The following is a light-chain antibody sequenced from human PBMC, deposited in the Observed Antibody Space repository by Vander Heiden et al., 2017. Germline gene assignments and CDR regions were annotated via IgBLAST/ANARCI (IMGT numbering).Light chain of an antibody. V-gene: IGKV1-33*01. CDR3: QQHDNIPSLT. Sequence: PITQFPSSLSASVGDRVTIPCPASQEFCNHFNWYSQKPGKAPKPLIFDASNSETRGASRMSGSGGGTELTFTISSLQPEDIAANYYQQHDNIPSLTFGEGTKVEIK. CDR1: QEFCNH. J-gene: IGKJ4*01. CDR2: DAS.